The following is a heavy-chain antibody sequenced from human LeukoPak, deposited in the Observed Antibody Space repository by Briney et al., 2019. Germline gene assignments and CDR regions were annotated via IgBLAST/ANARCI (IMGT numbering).Heavy chain of an antibody. Sequence: PGGSLRLSCAASGFTFSSYAMSWVRQAPGEGLEWVSAISGSGGSTYYADSVKGRFTISRDNSKNTLYLQMNSLRAEDTAVYYCAKEGTYYYDSSGSDYWGQGTLVTVSS. V-gene: IGHV3-23*01. D-gene: IGHD3-22*01. J-gene: IGHJ4*02. CDR2: ISGSGGST. CDR3: AKEGTYYYDSSGSDY. CDR1: GFTFSSYA.